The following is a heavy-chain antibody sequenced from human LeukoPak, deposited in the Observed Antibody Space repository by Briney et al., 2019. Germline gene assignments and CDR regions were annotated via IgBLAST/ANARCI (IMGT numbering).Heavy chain of an antibody. D-gene: IGHD3-3*01. CDR2: IYYSGST. Sequence: SETLSLTCTVSGGSISSYYWSWIRQPPGKGLEWIGYIYYSGSTNYNPSLKSRVTISVDTSKNQFSLKLSSVTAADTAVYYCARTPYYDFWSGYPTNWFDPWGQGTLVTVSS. CDR3: ARTPYYDFWSGYPTNWFDP. CDR1: GGSISSYY. V-gene: IGHV4-59*12. J-gene: IGHJ5*02.